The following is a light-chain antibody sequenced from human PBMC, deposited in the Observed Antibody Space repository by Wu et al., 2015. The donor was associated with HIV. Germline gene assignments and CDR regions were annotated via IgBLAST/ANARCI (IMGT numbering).Light chain of an antibody. V-gene: IGKV3-15*01. J-gene: IGKJ4*01. CDR3: QQYNNWPLT. Sequence: EIALTQSPATLSLSPGERATLSCRARQTISSNLAWYQQKPGQAPRLLIYGASTRATGIPVRFSGSGSGTEFTLTISSLQSEDFAVYYCQQYNNWPLTFGGGTKVEIK. CDR1: QTISSN. CDR2: GAS.